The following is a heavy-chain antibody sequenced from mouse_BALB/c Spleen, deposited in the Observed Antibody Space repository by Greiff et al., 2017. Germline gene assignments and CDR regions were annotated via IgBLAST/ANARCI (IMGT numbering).Heavy chain of an antibody. CDR1: GYTFTSYY. V-gene: IGHV1S56*01. CDR3: ARGSYYEFAY. CDR2: IYPGNVNT. Sequence: QVQLQQSGPELVKPGASVRISCKASGYTFTSYYIHWVKQRPGQGLEWIGWIYPGNVNTKYNEKFKGKATLTADKSSSTAYMQLSSLTSEDSAVYFCARGSYYEFAYWGQGTLVTVSA. J-gene: IGHJ3*01. D-gene: IGHD1-1*01.